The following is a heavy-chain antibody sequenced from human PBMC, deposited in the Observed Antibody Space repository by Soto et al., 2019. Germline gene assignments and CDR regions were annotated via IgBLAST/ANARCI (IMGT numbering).Heavy chain of an antibody. D-gene: IGHD2-15*01. CDR1: GFTFRSYS. J-gene: IGHJ3*02. CDR2: ISSSSSYI. Sequence: GGYLRLSCAASGFTFRSYSMNWVRQAPGKGLEWVSSISSSSSYIYYADSVKGRFTISRDNAKNSLYLQMNSLRAEDTAVYYCARDLAGYCSGGSCYSAFDIWGQGTMVTVSS. CDR3: ARDLAGYCSGGSCYSAFDI. V-gene: IGHV3-21*01.